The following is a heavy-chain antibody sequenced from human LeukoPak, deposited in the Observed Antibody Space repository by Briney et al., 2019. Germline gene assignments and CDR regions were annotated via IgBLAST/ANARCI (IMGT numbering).Heavy chain of an antibody. CDR1: GFTFSSYW. CDR2: IKSDGSTI. V-gene: IGHV3-74*01. CDR3: ARGPLPMGLPIIAY. J-gene: IGHJ4*02. D-gene: IGHD3-16*01. Sequence: GGSLRLSCAASGFTFSSYWMHWVRQVPGKGLVWVSRIKSDGSTISYADSVRGRFTISRDDAKNTLYLQMNSPRAEDTAVYYCARGPLPMGLPIIAYWGQGTLVTVSS.